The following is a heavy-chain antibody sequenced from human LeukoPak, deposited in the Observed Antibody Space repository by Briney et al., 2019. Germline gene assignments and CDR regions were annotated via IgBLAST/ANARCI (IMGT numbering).Heavy chain of an antibody. CDR1: GFTFSSHA. CDR3: AKDQNSGSGSYSNFDY. J-gene: IGHJ4*02. CDR2: ISDSGRET. Sequence: GGSLRLSCAASGFTFSSHAMSWVRQAPGKGLEWVSAISDSGRETFYTDSVKGRFTISRDNSRNTLYLQMNNLRAEDTALYYCAKDQNSGSGSYSNFDYWGQGTLVTVSS. V-gene: IGHV3-23*01. D-gene: IGHD3-10*01.